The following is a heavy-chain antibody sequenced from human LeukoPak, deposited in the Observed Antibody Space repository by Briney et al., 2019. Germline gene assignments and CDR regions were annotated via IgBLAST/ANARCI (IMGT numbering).Heavy chain of an antibody. CDR1: GFTFSDYY. J-gene: IGHJ6*02. D-gene: IGHD4-17*01. Sequence: GGSLRLSCAASGFTFSDYYMSWIRQAPGKGLEWVSYISSSGSTIYYADSVKGRFTISRDNAKNSLYLQMNSLRAEDTAVYYCARDPIYGDYVYGMDVWGQGTTVTVSS. CDR2: ISSSGSTI. V-gene: IGHV3-11*04. CDR3: ARDPIYGDYVYGMDV.